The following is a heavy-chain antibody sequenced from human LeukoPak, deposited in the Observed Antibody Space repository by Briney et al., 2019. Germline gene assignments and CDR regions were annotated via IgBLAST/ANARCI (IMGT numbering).Heavy chain of an antibody. J-gene: IGHJ6*03. D-gene: IGHD6-13*01. CDR1: GGSISSYY. Sequence: SETLSLTCTVSGGSISSYYWSWIRQPPGKGLEWIGYIYTSGSTNYNPSLKSRVTISVDTSKNQFSLKLSSVTAADTAVYYCARRYSSSWSLKYYYYMDVWGKGTTVTVSS. CDR3: ARRYSSSWSLKYYYYMDV. CDR2: IYTSGST. V-gene: IGHV4-4*09.